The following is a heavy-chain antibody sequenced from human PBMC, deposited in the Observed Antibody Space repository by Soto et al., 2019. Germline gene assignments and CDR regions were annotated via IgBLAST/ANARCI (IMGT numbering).Heavy chain of an antibody. Sequence: QVQLVQSGAEVKKPGSSVKVSCKASGGTFSSYSINWVRQAPGQGLEWMGEIIPIFGTANYAQKFQGRVTITADESTSTAYYELSSLRYEDTAVYYCASDGGRRSGGMDYWGQGTMVTVSS. V-gene: IGHV1-69*01. CDR3: ASDGGRRSGGMDY. J-gene: IGHJ4*02. D-gene: IGHD1-26*01. CDR2: IIPIFGTA. CDR1: GGTFSSYS.